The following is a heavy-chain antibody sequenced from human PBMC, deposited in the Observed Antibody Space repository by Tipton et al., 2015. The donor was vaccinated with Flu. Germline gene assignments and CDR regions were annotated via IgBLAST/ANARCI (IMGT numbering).Heavy chain of an antibody. CDR3: ATGLSYDILTGYYPGWFDP. V-gene: IGHV1-8*01. J-gene: IGHJ5*02. CDR1: GYTFTSYD. CDR2: MNPNSGNT. Sequence: QLVQSGAEVKKPGASVKVSCKASGYTFTSYDINWVRQATGQGLEWMGWMNPNSGNTGYAQKFQGRVTMTRNTSISTAYMELSSLRSEDTAVYYCATGLSYDILTGYYPGWFDPWGQGTLVTVSS. D-gene: IGHD3-9*01.